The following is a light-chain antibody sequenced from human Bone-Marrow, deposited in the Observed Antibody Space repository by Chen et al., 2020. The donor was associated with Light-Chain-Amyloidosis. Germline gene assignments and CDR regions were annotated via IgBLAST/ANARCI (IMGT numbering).Light chain of an antibody. CDR1: SSNIGAGYA. V-gene: IGLV1-40*01. CDR3: QSYDSSLSGWV. CDR2: GNS. Sequence: QSGLTQPPSVSGAPGQRVTISCTGSSSNIGAGYAVHWYKQLPGTAPKLLIYGNSNRPSGLPDRFSGAKSGPSASLAITDLQAEDGADYYCQSYDSSLSGWVFGGGTKLTVL. J-gene: IGLJ3*02.